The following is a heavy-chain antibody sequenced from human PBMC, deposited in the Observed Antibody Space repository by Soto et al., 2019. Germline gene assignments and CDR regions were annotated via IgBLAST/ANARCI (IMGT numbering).Heavy chain of an antibody. D-gene: IGHD2-8*02. CDR2: ISAYNGNT. V-gene: IGHV1-18*01. CDR3: AYDVLEMATPDAFDI. Sequence: ASVKVSCEASGYTFTSYGISWVRQAPGQGLEWMGWISAYNGNTNYAQKLQGRVTMTTDTSTSTAYMELRSLRSDDTAVYYCAYDVLEMATPDAFDIWGQGTMVTVSS. J-gene: IGHJ3*02. CDR1: GYTFTSYG.